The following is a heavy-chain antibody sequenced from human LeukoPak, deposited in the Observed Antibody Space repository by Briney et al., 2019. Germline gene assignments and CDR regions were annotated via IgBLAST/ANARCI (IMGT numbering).Heavy chain of an antibody. Sequence: SETLSLTCTVSGVSISSGGYYWSWIRQPPGKGLEWIGYIYHSGSTYYNPSLKSRATISVDRSKNQFSLKLSSVTAADTAVYYCARGLGVPAAVNWYFDLWGRGIMVTVSS. J-gene: IGHJ2*01. CDR3: ARGLGVPAAVNWYFDL. CDR2: IYHSGST. D-gene: IGHD2-2*01. CDR1: GVSISSGGYY. V-gene: IGHV4-30-2*01.